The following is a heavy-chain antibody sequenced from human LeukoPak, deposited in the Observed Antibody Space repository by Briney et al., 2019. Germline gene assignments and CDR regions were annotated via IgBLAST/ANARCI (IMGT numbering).Heavy chain of an antibody. D-gene: IGHD3-16*01. CDR2: IFYSGST. CDR1: SGSISTSNYY. CDR3: AKSNAYGLIDI. Sequence: SETLSLTCTVPSGSISTSNYYWGWVRQPPGKALEWIGNIFYSGSTYYGPSLKSRVTISLDTSRNQFSLKLNSVTAADTAVYYCAKSNAYGLIDIWGQGTMVTVSS. J-gene: IGHJ3*02. V-gene: IGHV4-39*07.